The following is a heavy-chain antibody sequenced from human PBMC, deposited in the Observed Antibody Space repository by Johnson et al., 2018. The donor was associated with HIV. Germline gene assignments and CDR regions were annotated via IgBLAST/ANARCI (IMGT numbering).Heavy chain of an antibody. D-gene: IGHD1-26*01. CDR1: GFTFSSYA. CDR2: ISSAGSNQ. J-gene: IGHJ3*02. V-gene: IGHV3-30*04. CDR3: AKGFGASSGAFDI. Sequence: QVQLVESGGGVVQPGRSLRLSCAASGFTFSSYAMHWVRQAPGKGLEWVAVISSAGSNQYYADSVKGRFNISRDNSKNTLYLQMNSLRAEDTAVYYCAKGFGASSGAFDIWGQGTMVTVSS.